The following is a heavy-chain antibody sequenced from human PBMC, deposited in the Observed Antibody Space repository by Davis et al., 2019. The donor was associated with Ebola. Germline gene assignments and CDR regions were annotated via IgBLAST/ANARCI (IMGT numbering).Heavy chain of an antibody. CDR2: ISSSSSYI. V-gene: IGHV3-21*01. CDR3: ARDGIAAPDSGFDI. D-gene: IGHD6-6*01. J-gene: IGHJ3*02. CDR1: GFTFSSYS. Sequence: GESLKTPCAAPGFTFSSYSMNWVRQAPGKGLEWVSSISSSSSYIYYADSVKGRFTISRDNSKNTLYLQMNSLRAEDTAVYYCARDGIAAPDSGFDIWGQGTMVTVSS.